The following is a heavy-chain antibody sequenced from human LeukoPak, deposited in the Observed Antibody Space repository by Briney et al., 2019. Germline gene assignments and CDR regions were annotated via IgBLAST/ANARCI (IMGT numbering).Heavy chain of an antibody. V-gene: IGHV3-30*18. CDR2: ISYDGSNK. CDR3: AKDLGAVVPAAMGLDY. Sequence: GRSLRLSCAASGFTFSSYGMHWVRQAPGQGLEWVAVISYDGSNKYYADSVKSRFTISRDNSKNTLYLQMNSLRAEDTAVYYCAKDLGAVVPAAMGLDYWGQGTLVTVSS. CDR1: GFTFSSYG. D-gene: IGHD2-2*01. J-gene: IGHJ4*02.